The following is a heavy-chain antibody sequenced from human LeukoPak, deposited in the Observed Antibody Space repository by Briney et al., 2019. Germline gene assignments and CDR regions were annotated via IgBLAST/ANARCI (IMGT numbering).Heavy chain of an antibody. V-gene: IGHV3-21*01. CDR2: ISSSSSYI. D-gene: IGHD3-22*01. CDR3: ARDYSTGYYYHFDY. Sequence: KAGGSLRLSCAASGFTFSSYSMNWVRQAPGKGLEWVSSISSSSSYIYYADSVKGRFTISRDNAKNSLYLQMNSLRAEDTAVYYCARDYSTGYYYHFDYWGQGTLVTVSS. CDR1: GFTFSSYS. J-gene: IGHJ4*02.